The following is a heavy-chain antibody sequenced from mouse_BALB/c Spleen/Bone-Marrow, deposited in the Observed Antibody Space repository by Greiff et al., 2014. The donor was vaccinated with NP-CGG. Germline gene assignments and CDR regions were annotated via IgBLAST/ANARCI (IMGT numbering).Heavy chain of an antibody. J-gene: IGHJ3*01. CDR3: SRDYGGTAWFAC. Sequence: VHVKQSGAELVKPGASVKLSCTASGFNIKDTHMHWVKQGPEQGLEWIGRIDPANGNTKYDPNFQGKATITADTSSNTAYLQLSSLTSEYTAVYCCSRDYGGTAWFACWGHGTLVTVSA. V-gene: IGHV14-3*02. CDR1: GFNIKDTH. D-gene: IGHD1-1*01. CDR2: IDPANGNT.